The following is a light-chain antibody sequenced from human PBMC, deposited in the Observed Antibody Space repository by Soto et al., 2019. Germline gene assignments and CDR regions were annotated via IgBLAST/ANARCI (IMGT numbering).Light chain of an antibody. V-gene: IGKV3-20*01. CDR1: QSVGSSF. J-gene: IGKJ1*01. CDR2: GTS. Sequence: EIVFTQSPGTLSLSPGERAALSCRASQSVGSSFLAWYQQKPGQSPRLLISGTSSREGGIPDLFSGSGSGTEFTLTISRLEPEDFAVYYCQQYGSSTQTFGQGTKVDIK. CDR3: QQYGSSTQT.